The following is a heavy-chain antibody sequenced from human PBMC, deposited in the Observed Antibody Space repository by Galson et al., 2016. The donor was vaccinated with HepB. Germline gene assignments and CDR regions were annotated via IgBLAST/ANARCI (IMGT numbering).Heavy chain of an antibody. Sequence: SETLSLTCTVSGDSVSSSSYYSSWIRQPPGKGLEWIGYMYYRGSTKYNPSLKSRVTISVDTSKNQFSLKLSSVTAADTAVYYCARSGRELHAFDIWGQGTMVTVSS. CDR3: ARSGRELHAFDI. CDR1: GDSVSSSSYY. J-gene: IGHJ3*02. CDR2: MYYRGST. V-gene: IGHV4-61*01. D-gene: IGHD1-7*01.